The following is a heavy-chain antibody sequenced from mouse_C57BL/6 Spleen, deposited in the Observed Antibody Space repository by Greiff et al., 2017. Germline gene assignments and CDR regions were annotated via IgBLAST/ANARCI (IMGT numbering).Heavy chain of an antibody. CDR1: GYAFSSYW. V-gene: IGHV1-80*01. J-gene: IGHJ4*01. Sequence: QVQLKESGAELVKPGASVKISCKASGYAFSSYWMNWVKPRPGKGLEWIGQIYPGDGDTNYNGKFQGKATLSADKSSSTAYMLLSGLASEDSAVYFCANGPYAMDYWGQGTSVTVSS. CDR2: IYPGDGDT. CDR3: ANGPYAMDY.